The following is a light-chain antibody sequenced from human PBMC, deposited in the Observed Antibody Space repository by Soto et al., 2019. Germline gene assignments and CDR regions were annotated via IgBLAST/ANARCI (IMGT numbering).Light chain of an antibody. CDR3: GPRDSNLSPSV. Sequence: SVRTPLPPVSPDPGQKVTISCSGSNTNIGGNSVSWYQQLPGTAPKLLIYDDNKRPSGIPDRFSGSKSGTSATLGITGFQTGDEAEYYGGPRDSNLSPSVCATETKV. J-gene: IGLJ1*01. CDR1: NTNIGGNS. CDR2: DDN. V-gene: IGLV1-51*01.